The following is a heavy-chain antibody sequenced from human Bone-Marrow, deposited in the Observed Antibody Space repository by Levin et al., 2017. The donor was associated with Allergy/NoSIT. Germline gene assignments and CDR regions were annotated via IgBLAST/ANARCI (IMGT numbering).Heavy chain of an antibody. CDR1: GFTFSSYS. CDR3: ARDSRPYSSSYDY. CDR2: ISSSSSYI. Sequence: GESLKISCAASGFTFSSYSMNWVRQAPGKGLEWVSSISSSSSYIYYADSVKGRFTISRDNAKNSLYLQMNSLRAEDTAVYYCARDSRPYSSSYDYWGQGTLVTVSS. V-gene: IGHV3-21*01. J-gene: IGHJ4*02. D-gene: IGHD6-6*01.